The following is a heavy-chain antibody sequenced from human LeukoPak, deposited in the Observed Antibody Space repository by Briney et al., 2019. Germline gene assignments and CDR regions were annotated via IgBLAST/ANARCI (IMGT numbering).Heavy chain of an antibody. D-gene: IGHD3-3*01. CDR1: GFTVSSNY. V-gene: IGHV3-23*01. Sequence: GGSLRLSCAASGFTVSSNYMSWVRQAPGKGLEWVSAISGSGGSTYYADSVKGRFTISRDNSKNTLYLQMNSLRAEDTAVYYCAKDPPSITIFGVVIPNWFDPWGQGTLVTVSS. CDR2: ISGSGGST. CDR3: AKDPPSITIFGVVIPNWFDP. J-gene: IGHJ5*02.